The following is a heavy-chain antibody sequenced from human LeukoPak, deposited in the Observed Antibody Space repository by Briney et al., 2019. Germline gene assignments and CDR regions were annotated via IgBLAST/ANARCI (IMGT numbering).Heavy chain of an antibody. CDR1: GGSISSGGYY. J-gene: IGHJ6*03. CDR3: ARQRLGYCSSTSCRRTNYYYYYYMDV. Sequence: SETLSLTCTVSGGSISSGGYYWSWIRQHPGKGLEWIGYIYYSGSTYYNPSLKSRVTISVDTSKNQFSLKLSSVTAADTAVYYCARQRLGYCSSTSCRRTNYYYYYYMDVWGKGTTVTVSS. CDR2: IYYSGST. V-gene: IGHV4-31*03. D-gene: IGHD2-2*01.